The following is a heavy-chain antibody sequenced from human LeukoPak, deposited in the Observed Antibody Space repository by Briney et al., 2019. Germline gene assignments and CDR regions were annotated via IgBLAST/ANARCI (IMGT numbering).Heavy chain of an antibody. CDR2: IYWDDDK. V-gene: IGHV2-5*02. J-gene: IGHJ4*02. CDR3: ARGSVASAGSYFDY. D-gene: IGHD6-13*01. Sequence: SGPTLVKPIQTLTLTCTFSGLSLSTSGVGVGWIGQPPRKALEWLALIYWDDDKRYSPSLKSRLTITKDTSKNQVVLTLTNVDPVDTATYYCARGSVASAGSYFDYWGQGTLVTVSS. CDR1: GLSLSTSGVG.